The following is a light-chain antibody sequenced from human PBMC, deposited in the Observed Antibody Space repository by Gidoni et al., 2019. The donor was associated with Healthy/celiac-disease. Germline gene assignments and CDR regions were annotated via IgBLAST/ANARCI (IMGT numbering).Light chain of an antibody. CDR2: GKN. J-gene: IGLJ2*01. CDR1: SLRSYY. V-gene: IGLV3-19*01. CDR3: NSRDSSGNAVV. Sequence: SSELTQDPAVSVALGRTVRIPCQGDSLRSYYASWYQQKPGQAPVLVIYGKNNRPPGIPDRFSGSSSGKTASLTITGAQAEEEADYYCNSRDSSGNAVVFGGGTKLTVL.